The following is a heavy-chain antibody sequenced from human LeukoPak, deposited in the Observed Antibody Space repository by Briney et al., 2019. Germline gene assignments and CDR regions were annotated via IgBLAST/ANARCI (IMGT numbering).Heavy chain of an antibody. D-gene: IGHD3-10*01. J-gene: IGHJ4*02. CDR2: ISYSGST. CDR3: ARRNGSGGFSFDY. CDR1: GGSISGYY. V-gene: IGHV4-59*01. Sequence: SETLSLTCTVSGGSISGYYWSWIRQPPGKGLEWVGYISYSGSTNYKPSLKSRVTISVDTSKNQFSLKLSSVTAADTAVYYCARRNGSGGFSFDYWGQGTLVTVSS.